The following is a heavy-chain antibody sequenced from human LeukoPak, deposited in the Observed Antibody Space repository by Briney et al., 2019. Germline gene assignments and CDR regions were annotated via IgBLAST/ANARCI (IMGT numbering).Heavy chain of an antibody. V-gene: IGHV4-4*07. D-gene: IGHD1-26*01. Sequence: PSETLSLTCTVSSGSISSYSWTWIRQPAGKGLEWIGRVYTGGTTNYNPSLRSRVTMSVDTSKDQFALELTSVTAADTAVYYCAGGPVVGAPHFDYWGQGPHFDYWGQGILVTVSS. CDR1: SGSISSYS. CDR3: AGGPVVGAPHFDYWGQGPHFDY. J-gene: IGHJ4*02. CDR2: VYTGGTT.